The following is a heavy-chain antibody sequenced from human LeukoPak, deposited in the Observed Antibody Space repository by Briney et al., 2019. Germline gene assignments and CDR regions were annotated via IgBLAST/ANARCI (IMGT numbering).Heavy chain of an antibody. J-gene: IGHJ4*02. CDR1: GFTFSSYA. CDR2: ISGSGGST. CDR3: AEGPHYYDSSGYDY. V-gene: IGHV3-23*01. D-gene: IGHD3-22*01. Sequence: GGSLRLSCAASGFTFSSYAMSWVRQAPGKGLEWVSAISGSGGSTYYADSVKGRFTISRDNSKNTLYLQMNSLRAEDTAVYYCAEGPHYYDSSGYDYWGQGTLVTVSS.